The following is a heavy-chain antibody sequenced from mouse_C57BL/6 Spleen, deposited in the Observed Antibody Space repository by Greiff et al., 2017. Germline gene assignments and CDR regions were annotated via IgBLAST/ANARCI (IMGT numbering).Heavy chain of an antibody. CDR1: GYTFTSYG. J-gene: IGHJ4*01. Sequence: QVQLQQSGAELARPGASVKLSCKASGYTFTSYGISWVKQRTGQGLEWIGEIYPRSGNTYYNEKFKGKATLTADKSSSTAYMELHSLTSEDSAVYFCASYSNYGIMDYWGQGTSVTVSS. CDR2: IYPRSGNT. D-gene: IGHD2-5*01. V-gene: IGHV1-81*01. CDR3: ASYSNYGIMDY.